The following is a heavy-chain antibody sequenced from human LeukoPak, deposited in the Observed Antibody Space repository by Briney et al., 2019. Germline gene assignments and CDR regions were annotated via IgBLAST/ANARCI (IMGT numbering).Heavy chain of an antibody. Sequence: GGSLRLSCAASGFTFSRSWMHWVRQAPGKGLVWVSRINDDGSTTSYADSVKGRFTVSRDNAKNTLYLQMSSLRAEDTAVYYCARSSRELVGYAPWELMPPFDYWGQGTLVTVSS. J-gene: IGHJ4*02. D-gene: IGHD2-8*01. CDR3: ARSSRELVGYAPWELMPPFDY. V-gene: IGHV3-74*01. CDR1: GFTFSRSW. CDR2: INDDGSTT.